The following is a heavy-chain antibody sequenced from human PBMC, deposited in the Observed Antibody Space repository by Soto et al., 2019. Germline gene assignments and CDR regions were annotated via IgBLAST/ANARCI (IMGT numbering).Heavy chain of an antibody. J-gene: IGHJ4*02. D-gene: IGHD1-20*01. CDR3: ARDQGISGTTRGTFDY. CDR1: GGSISSGGYY. V-gene: IGHV4-31*03. CDR2: IFYSGST. Sequence: PSETLSLTCTVSGGSISSGGYYWTWIRQHPGKGLEWIGYIFYSGSTYYNPSLKSRVTISGDSSKNQFSLKLTSVTAADTAVYYCARDQGISGTTRGTFDYWGQGTLVTVSS.